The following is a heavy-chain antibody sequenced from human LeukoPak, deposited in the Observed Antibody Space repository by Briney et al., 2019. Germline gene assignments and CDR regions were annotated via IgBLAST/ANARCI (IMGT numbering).Heavy chain of an antibody. D-gene: IGHD3-10*01. CDR2: SRNEASAYTT. CDR1: GFTLSDHH. CDR3: ARVNGVYWYFDL. V-gene: IGHV3-72*01. Sequence: PGGCLRLSCAASGFTLSDHHIDWVRHAPWKGLEWLGRSRNEASAYTTDYAASVKGRFTISRDDSKNSLYLQMNSLKTEDTAVYYCARVNGVYWYFDLWGRGTLVTVSS. J-gene: IGHJ2*01.